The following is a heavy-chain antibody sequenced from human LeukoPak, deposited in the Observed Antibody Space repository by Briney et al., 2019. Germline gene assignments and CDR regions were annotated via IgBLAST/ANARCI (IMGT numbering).Heavy chain of an antibody. V-gene: IGHV1-18*04. CDR2: ISAYNGNT. CDR3: ARVWSVATYYFDY. J-gene: IGHJ4*02. D-gene: IGHD5-12*01. CDR1: GYTFTSYY. Sequence: ASVKVSCKASGYTFTSYYMHWVRQAPGQGLEWMGWISAYNGNTNYAQKLQGRVTMTTDTSTSTAYMELRSLRSDDTAVYYCARVWSVATYYFDYWGQGTLVTVSS.